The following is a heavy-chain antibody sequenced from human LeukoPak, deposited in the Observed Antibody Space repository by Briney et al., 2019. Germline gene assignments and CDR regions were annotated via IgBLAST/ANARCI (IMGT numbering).Heavy chain of an antibody. CDR2: IIGSGGST. CDR1: GFTFSSYA. V-gene: IGHV3-23*01. J-gene: IGHJ4*02. CDR3: AKGLDFWSGRPDY. D-gene: IGHD3-3*01. Sequence: PGGSLRLSCAASGFTFSSYAMSWVRQAPGKGLEWVSSIIGSGGSTYYADSVKGRFTISRDNSKNTLYLQMNSLRAEDTAVYYCAKGLDFWSGRPDYWGQGTLVTVSS.